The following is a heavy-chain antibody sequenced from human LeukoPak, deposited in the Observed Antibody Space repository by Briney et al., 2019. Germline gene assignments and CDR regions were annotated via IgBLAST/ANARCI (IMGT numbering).Heavy chain of an antibody. CDR1: GFIFDDYG. CDR2: INWNGGST. J-gene: IGHJ4*02. Sequence: GGSLRLSCAASGFIFDDYGMRWVRQAPGKGLEWVSGINWNGGSTGYAYSVKGRFTISRDKAKHSLSLQMNSLRAEDTAVYYCARGTYSGTYYGWYYFDYWGQGTLVTVSS. D-gene: IGHD1-26*01. CDR3: ARGTYSGTYYGWYYFDY. V-gene: IGHV3-20*04.